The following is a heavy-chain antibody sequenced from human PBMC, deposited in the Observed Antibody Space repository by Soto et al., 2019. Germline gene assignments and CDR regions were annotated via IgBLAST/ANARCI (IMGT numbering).Heavy chain of an antibody. J-gene: IGHJ4*02. D-gene: IGHD5-12*01. CDR3: ARTQMATLYFEY. CDR2: IYHSGTI. CDR1: GGSISGYY. Sequence: SETLSLTCTVSGGSISGYYWSWMRQPPGQGLEWIGYIYHSGTIRYNPSLESRVTISVDTSKNQFSLKLASVTAADTAVYYCARTQMATLYFEYWGKGTLVTVSA. V-gene: IGHV4-59*01.